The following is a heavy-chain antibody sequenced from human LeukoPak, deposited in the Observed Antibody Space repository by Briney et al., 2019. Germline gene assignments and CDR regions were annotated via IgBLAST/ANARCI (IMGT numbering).Heavy chain of an antibody. CDR3: ARLTMVRGVIPYFDY. CDR2: IYTSGST. CDR1: GGSISSYY. V-gene: IGHV4-4*07. J-gene: IGHJ4*02. Sequence: PSETLSLTSTVSGGSISSYYWSWIRQPAGKGLEWIGRIYTSGSTNYNPSLKSRVTMSVDTSKNQFSLKLSSVTAADTAVYYCARLTMVRGVIPYFDYWGQGTLVTVSS. D-gene: IGHD3-10*01.